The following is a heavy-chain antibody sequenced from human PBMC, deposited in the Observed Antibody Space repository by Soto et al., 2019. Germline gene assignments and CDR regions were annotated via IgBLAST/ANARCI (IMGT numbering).Heavy chain of an antibody. CDR2: INHSGST. Sequence: SETLSLTCAVYGGSFSCYYWIWIRQPPGKGLEWIGEINHSGSTNYNPSLKSRVTISVDTSKNQFSLKLSSVTAADTAVYYCARGLIDYWGQGTLVTVSS. CDR3: ARGLIDY. CDR1: GGSFSCYY. D-gene: IGHD3-16*01. V-gene: IGHV4-34*01. J-gene: IGHJ4*02.